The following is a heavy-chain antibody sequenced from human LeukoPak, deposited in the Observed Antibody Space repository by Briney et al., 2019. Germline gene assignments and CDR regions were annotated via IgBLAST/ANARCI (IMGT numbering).Heavy chain of an antibody. Sequence: GGSLTLSCAASGFTVSSYWIHWVRQAPGKGLVWVSLIRRDGTTSFAASVQGRFTISRDNARNTLYLQMNSLAAEDTAVYYCARAAGQATPFDYLGPGTLVTVCS. D-gene: IGHD2-15*01. CDR2: IRRDGTT. J-gene: IGHJ4*02. CDR1: GFTVSSYW. V-gene: IGHV3-74*01. CDR3: ARAAGQATPFDY.